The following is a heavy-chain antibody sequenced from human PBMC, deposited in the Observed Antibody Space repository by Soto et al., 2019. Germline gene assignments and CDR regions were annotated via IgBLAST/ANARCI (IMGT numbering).Heavy chain of an antibody. CDR2: INHSGST. J-gene: IGHJ4*02. CDR1: GGSFSGYY. CDR3: ARARTGTTSRIYGY. V-gene: IGHV4-34*01. D-gene: IGHD1-7*01. Sequence: QVQLQQWGAGLLKPSETLSLTCAVYGGSFSGYYWSWIRQPPGKGLEWIGVINHSGSTNYNPSLNSRITISVDTSKNHFSLKLSSVTAANTAVYYCARARTGTTSRIYGYGGQGTLVTVSS.